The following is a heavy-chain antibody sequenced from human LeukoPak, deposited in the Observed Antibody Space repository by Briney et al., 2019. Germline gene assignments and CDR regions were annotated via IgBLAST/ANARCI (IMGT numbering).Heavy chain of an antibody. CDR1: GYTFTSYW. Sequence: ASVKISCKGSGYTFTSYWIGWVRQMPGKGLEWMGIIYPGDSDTRYSPSFEGQVTISVDKSISTAYLQWSSLKASDTAMYYCARASRVTGSPEQFDYWGQGTLVTVSS. V-gene: IGHV5-51*01. D-gene: IGHD1-14*01. J-gene: IGHJ4*02. CDR2: IYPGDSDT. CDR3: ARASRVTGSPEQFDY.